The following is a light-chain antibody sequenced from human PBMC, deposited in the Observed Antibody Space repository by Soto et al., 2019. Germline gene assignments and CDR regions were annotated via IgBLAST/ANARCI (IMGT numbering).Light chain of an antibody. J-gene: IGLJ3*02. CDR1: SSDVGGYDY. CDR2: EVT. Sequence: QSVLTQPASVSGSPGQSITISCTGTSSDVGGYDYVSWYQEHPGKAPKLMIYEVTNRPSGVSNRFSGSKSDNTASLTISGLQAEDEADYYCSSYTSINTWVFGGGTQLTVL. CDR3: SSYTSINTWV. V-gene: IGLV2-14*01.